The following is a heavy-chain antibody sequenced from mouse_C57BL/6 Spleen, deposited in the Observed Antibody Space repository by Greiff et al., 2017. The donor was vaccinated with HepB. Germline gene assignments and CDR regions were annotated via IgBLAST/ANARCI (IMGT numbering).Heavy chain of an antibody. V-gene: IGHV1-9*01. CDR2: ILPGSGST. J-gene: IGHJ1*03. CDR3: ARSVTTVVAPTEYFDV. D-gene: IGHD1-1*01. CDR1: GYTFTGYW. Sequence: QVQLQQSGAELMKPGASVKLSCKATGYTFTGYWIEWVKQRPGHGLEWIGEILPGSGSTNYNEKFKGKATFTADTSSNTAYMQLSSLTTEDSAIYYCARSVTTVVAPTEYFDVWGTGTTVTVSS.